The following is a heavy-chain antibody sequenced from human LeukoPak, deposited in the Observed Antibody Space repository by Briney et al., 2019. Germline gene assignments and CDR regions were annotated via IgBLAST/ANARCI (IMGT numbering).Heavy chain of an antibody. CDR3: ARADGVGVVTPYFQH. D-gene: IGHD4-23*01. Sequence: PGGSLRLSCAASGITFSSYWMSWVRQAPGKGLEWVANIKEDGSEKHYVDSVKGRFTISRDNAKNSLYLQMNSLRAEDTAVYYCARADGVGVVTPYFQHWGQGTLVTVFS. V-gene: IGHV3-7*01. J-gene: IGHJ1*01. CDR2: IKEDGSEK. CDR1: GITFSSYW.